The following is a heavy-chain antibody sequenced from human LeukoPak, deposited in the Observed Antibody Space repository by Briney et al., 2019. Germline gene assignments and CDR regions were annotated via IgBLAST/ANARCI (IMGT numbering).Heavy chain of an antibody. CDR2: IYWDDDK. V-gene: IGHV2-5*02. J-gene: IGHJ4*02. CDR1: GFSLSTSGVG. Sequence: SGPTLVNPTQTLTLTCTLSGFSLSTSGVGVGWIRQPPGKALEWLALIYWDDDKRYSPSLKSRLTITKDTSKNQVVLTMTNMDPVDTATYYCAHRRQYYDSSGYYPVFDYWGQGTLVTVSS. D-gene: IGHD3-22*01. CDR3: AHRRQYYDSSGYYPVFDY.